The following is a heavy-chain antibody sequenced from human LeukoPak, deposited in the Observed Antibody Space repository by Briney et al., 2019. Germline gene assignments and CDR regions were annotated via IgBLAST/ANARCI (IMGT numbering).Heavy chain of an antibody. CDR1: GGSISGYY. D-gene: IGHD2-2*01. J-gene: IGHJ4*02. CDR3: ARPGVVVPAAD. V-gene: IGHV4-34*01. Sequence: SETLSLTCTVSGGSISGYYWSWIRQPPGKGLEWIGEINHSGSTNYNPSLKSRVTISVDTSKNQFSLKLSSVTAADTAVYYCARPGVVVPAADWGQGTLVTVSS. CDR2: INHSGST.